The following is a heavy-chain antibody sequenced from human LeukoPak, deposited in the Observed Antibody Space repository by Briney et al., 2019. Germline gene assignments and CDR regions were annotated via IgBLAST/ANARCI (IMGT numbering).Heavy chain of an antibody. CDR1: GYTFTSFE. V-gene: IGHV1-8*01. Sequence: ASVKVSCKSSGYTFTSFEINWVRQATGRGLEWMGRMNPKSGNTIYAQKFQGRVTMTRNTSISTAYMELSSLRSEDTAVYYCARAVVPAATRYYYMDVWGKGTTVTVSS. J-gene: IGHJ6*03. CDR3: ARAVVPAATRYYYMDV. D-gene: IGHD2-2*01. CDR2: MNPKSGNT.